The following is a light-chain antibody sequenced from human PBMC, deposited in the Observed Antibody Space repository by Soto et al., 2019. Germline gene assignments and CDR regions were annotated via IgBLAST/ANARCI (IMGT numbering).Light chain of an antibody. J-gene: IGLJ1*01. CDR1: SSDVGDYNY. V-gene: IGLV2-8*01. CDR2: EVS. Sequence: QSALTQPPSASGTPGQSVTIPCTGTSSDVGDYNYVSWYQQHPGKAPKLMIYEVSRRPSGVPDRFSGSKSGNTASLTVSGLQAEDEADYYCTSYTNSFTYVFGTGTKVTVL. CDR3: TSYTNSFTYV.